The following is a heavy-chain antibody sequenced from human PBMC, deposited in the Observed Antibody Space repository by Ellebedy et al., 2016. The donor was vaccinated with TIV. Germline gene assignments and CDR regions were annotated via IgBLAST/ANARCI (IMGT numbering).Heavy chain of an antibody. V-gene: IGHV3-74*01. D-gene: IGHD6-13*01. CDR2: INSDGSST. CDR1: GFTFSSYW. J-gene: IGHJ5*02. Sequence: GGSLRLXXAASGFTFSSYWMHWVRQAPGKGLVWVSRINSDGSSTSYADSVKGRFTISRDNAKNSLYLQMNSLRAEDTAVYYCARGPPIAARTSWFDPWGQGTLVTVSS. CDR3: ARGPPIAARTSWFDP.